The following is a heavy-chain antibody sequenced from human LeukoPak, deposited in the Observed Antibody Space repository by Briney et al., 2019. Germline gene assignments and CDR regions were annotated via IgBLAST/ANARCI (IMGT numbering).Heavy chain of an antibody. CDR2: IYYSGST. CDR1: GGSVSSYY. J-gene: IGHJ4*02. CDR3: ARESYYDSSGYYGYFDY. V-gene: IGHV4-59*02. Sequence: SETLSLTCTVSGGSVSSYYWSWIRQPPGKGLEWIGYIYYSGSTNYNPSLKSRITISIDTSKNQFSLKLSSVTAADTAVYYCARESYYDSSGYYGYFDYWGQGTLVTVSS. D-gene: IGHD3-22*01.